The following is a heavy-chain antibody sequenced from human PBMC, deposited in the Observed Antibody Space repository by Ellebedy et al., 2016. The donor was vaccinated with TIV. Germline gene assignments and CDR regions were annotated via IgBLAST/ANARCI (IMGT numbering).Heavy chain of an antibody. Sequence: GESLKISXTASGFTLNDHGMSWVRQVPGKGLEWVSSIAGSGDNTYYTDSVKGRFTISRDNAKNSLYLQMNSLRVEDTAVYYCARGNWGPNWYFDLWGRGTLVTVSS. CDR1: GFTLNDHG. V-gene: IGHV3-23*01. J-gene: IGHJ2*01. D-gene: IGHD7-27*01. CDR2: IAGSGDNT. CDR3: ARGNWGPNWYFDL.